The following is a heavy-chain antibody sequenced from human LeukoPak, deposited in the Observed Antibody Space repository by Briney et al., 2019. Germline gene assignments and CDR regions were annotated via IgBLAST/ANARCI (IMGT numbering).Heavy chain of an antibody. CDR3: AKRIRSSFEY. Sequence: GGSLRLSCAASGFTFSSYAMSWVRQAPGKGLEWVSRISSRDGQTNYVDSVKGRFRISRDNSKNTLYLHMNSLRVEDTAVYYCAKRIRSSFEYWGQGTLVTVSS. D-gene: IGHD2-2*01. V-gene: IGHV3-23*01. CDR1: GFTFSSYA. J-gene: IGHJ4*02. CDR2: ISSRDGQT.